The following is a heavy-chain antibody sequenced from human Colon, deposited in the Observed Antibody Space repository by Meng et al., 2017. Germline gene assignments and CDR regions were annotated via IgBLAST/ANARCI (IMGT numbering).Heavy chain of an antibody. CDR3: ARGQDHAKTGY. Sequence: QVQLQQWGAGLLKSSETLSLTCAVYGGSFSGYCCSWIRQPPGKGLEWIGEVTQTEGTNYNPSLESRVTISVDMSKNQFSLKLSSVTAADTAVYFCARGQDHAKTGYWGQGTLVTVSS. D-gene: IGHD1-14*01. J-gene: IGHJ4*02. CDR1: GGSFSGYC. V-gene: IGHV4-34*01. CDR2: VTQTEGT.